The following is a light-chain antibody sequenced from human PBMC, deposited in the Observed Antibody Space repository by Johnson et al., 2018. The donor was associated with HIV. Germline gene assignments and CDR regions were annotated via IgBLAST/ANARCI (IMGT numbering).Light chain of an antibody. CDR2: DND. CDR3: GTWDSRLGNYV. J-gene: IGLJ1*01. Sequence: QSMLTQPPSVSAAPGQTVTISCSGSSSNIGRHYVSWYQQLPGTAPKLLIYDNDSRPSGIPDRFSGSKSDTSATLRITGLQTGDEADYYCGTWDSRLGNYVFGTWTKITVL. V-gene: IGLV1-51*01. CDR1: SSNIGRHY.